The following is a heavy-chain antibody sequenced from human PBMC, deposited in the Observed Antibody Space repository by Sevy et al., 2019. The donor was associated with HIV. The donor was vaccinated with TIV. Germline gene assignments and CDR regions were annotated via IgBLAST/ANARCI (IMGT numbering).Heavy chain of an antibody. CDR1: GDSISSSGYY. J-gene: IGHJ4*02. D-gene: IGHD1-1*01. CDR2: ILYSGNR. V-gene: IGHV4-31*03. Sequence: SETLSLTCTVSGDSISSSGYYWSWIRQHPGEGLEWIGYILYSGNRYYNPSLKSRLFISLDTSKNQFSLKLSSVTAADTAVYYCARGQITTIGFDYWGQGTLVTVSS. CDR3: ARGQITTIGFDY.